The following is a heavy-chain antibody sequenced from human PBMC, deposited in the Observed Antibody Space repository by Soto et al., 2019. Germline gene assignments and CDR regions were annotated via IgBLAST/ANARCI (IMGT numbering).Heavy chain of an antibody. CDR2: ISAYNGNT. Sequence: ASVKVSCKASGYTFTSYGISWVRQAPGQGLEWMGWISAYNGNTNYAQKLQGRVTMTTDTSTSTAYMEPRSLRSDDTAVYYCAREAYGSGRLYSYYYGMDVWGQGTTVTVSS. J-gene: IGHJ6*02. CDR3: AREAYGSGRLYSYYYGMDV. V-gene: IGHV1-18*01. CDR1: GYTFTSYG. D-gene: IGHD3-10*01.